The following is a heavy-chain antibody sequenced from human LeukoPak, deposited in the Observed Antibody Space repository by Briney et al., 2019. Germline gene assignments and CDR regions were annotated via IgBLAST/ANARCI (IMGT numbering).Heavy chain of an antibody. Sequence: SETLSLTCAVSGASITSSSYYWGWIRQPPGKGLEWIGSIYYGGSTYYNPSLKSRVTISVDTSKNQFSLKLNSVTAADTAVYYCARDRVIAVDGYYFDYWGQGTLVTVSS. CDR2: IYYGGST. CDR1: GASITSSSYY. J-gene: IGHJ4*02. CDR3: ARDRVIAVDGYYFDY. D-gene: IGHD6-19*01. V-gene: IGHV4-39*02.